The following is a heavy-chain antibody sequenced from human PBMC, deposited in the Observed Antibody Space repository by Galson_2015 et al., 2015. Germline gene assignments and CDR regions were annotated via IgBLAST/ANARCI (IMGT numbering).Heavy chain of an antibody. J-gene: IGHJ4*02. CDR2: TYYRSKWYD. CDR1: GDSVSRDSPA. CDR3: ARVLAVTGFDY. D-gene: IGHD6-19*01. Sequence: CAISGDSVSRDSPAWNWIRQSPSRGLEWLGSTYYRSKWYDSFAISVRGRMTINPDTSKNHFSLQLNSVTPEDPAVYYCARVLAVTGFDYWGQGTLFAVS. V-gene: IGHV6-1*01.